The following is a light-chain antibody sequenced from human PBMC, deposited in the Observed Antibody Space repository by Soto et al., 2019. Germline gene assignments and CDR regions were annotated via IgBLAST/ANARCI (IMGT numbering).Light chain of an antibody. CDR2: EGT. CDR3: CSYTDTTTSVV. CDR1: SSDVGGYNL. V-gene: IGLV2-23*01. Sequence: QSALTQPASVSGSPGQSISISCSGTSSDVGGYNLVSWYQQFPGKAPKLIIYEGTKRPSGVSSRFSGSKSGNTASLTVSSLQAEDEADYYCCSYTDTTTSVVFCRGTKLTVL. J-gene: IGLJ3*02.